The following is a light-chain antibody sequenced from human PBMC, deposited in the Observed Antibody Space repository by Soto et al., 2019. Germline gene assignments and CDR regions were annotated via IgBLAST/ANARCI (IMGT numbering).Light chain of an antibody. CDR2: VNT. CDR1: SSNIGAIYG. V-gene: IGLV1-40*01. CDR3: QSYDDSLSAFV. Sequence: QSVLTQPPSVSVAPGQRVTISCTGSSSNIGAIYGVHWYQQLPGTAPKLLIYVNTNRPSGVPDRFSASKSGTSASLAITGLQAEDEADYYCQSYDDSLSAFVFGTGTKV. J-gene: IGLJ1*01.